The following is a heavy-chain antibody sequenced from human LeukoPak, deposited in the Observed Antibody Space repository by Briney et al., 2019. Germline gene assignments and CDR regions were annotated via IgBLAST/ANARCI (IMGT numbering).Heavy chain of an antibody. V-gene: IGHV5-51*01. CDR3: ARTRGDTSGYYYFDN. Sequence: GESLKISCKGSGYSFTNYWIGWVRQMPGKGLEWMGIIYLGDSDTRYSPSFQGQVTISADKSISTAYLQWSSLKASDTATYYCARTRGDTSGYYYFDNWGQGTLVTVSS. CDR2: IYLGDSDT. D-gene: IGHD3-22*01. J-gene: IGHJ4*02. CDR1: GYSFTNYW.